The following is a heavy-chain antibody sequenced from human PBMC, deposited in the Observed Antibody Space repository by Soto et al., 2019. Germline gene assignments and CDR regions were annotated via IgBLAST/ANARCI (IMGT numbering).Heavy chain of an antibody. CDR3: AKYGSGSFYSYYYYYGMDV. CDR1: GYTFTSYD. V-gene: IGHV1-8*01. D-gene: IGHD3-10*01. Sequence: ASVKVSCKASGYTFTSYDINWVRQATGQGLEWMGWVNPNTGHTVYARMFQGRVTMTRNTSISTAYMELSSLRSEDTAMYYCAKYGSGSFYSYYYYYGMDVWGQGTTVTVSS. J-gene: IGHJ6*02. CDR2: VNPNTGHT.